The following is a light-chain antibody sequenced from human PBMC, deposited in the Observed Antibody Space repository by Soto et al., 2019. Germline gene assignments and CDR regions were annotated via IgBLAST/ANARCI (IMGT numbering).Light chain of an antibody. CDR1: HSSTSLY. CDR3: HQYGSSRWT. CDR2: AAS. V-gene: IGKV3-20*01. J-gene: IGKJ1*01. Sequence: IVLAQSPGKLSLSRGERATLSCRASHSSTSLYLAWYQHNPRPPPSLLISAASRSATAIPHRFSGSGSGTDFTLTISRLEPEDFAVYYFHQYGSSRWTFALATNV.